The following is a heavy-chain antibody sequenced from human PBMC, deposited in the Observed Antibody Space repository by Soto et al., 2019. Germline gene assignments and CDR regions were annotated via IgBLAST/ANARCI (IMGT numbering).Heavy chain of an antibody. CDR3: ARGHFTAADPLAS. CDR2: INHSGST. D-gene: IGHD3-3*02. CDR1: GVSFIGYY. J-gene: IGHJ3*02. Sequence: SETLSLTCAVYGVSFIGYYWSWILQPPGKGLEWIGEINHSGSTNYNPSLKSRVTISVDTSKNQFSLKLSSVTAADTAVYYCARGHFTAADPLASWGQGTTVPVAS. V-gene: IGHV4-34*01.